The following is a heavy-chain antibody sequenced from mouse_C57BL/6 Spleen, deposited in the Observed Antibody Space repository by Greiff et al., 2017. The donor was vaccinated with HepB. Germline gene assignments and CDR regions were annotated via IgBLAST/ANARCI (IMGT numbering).Heavy chain of an antibody. CDR2: IDPEDGDT. CDR3: TLYGYDGAMDY. CDR1: GFNIKDYY. D-gene: IGHD2-2*01. V-gene: IGHV14-1*01. J-gene: IGHJ4*01. Sequence: VQLQQSGAELVRPGASVKLSCTASGFNIKDYYMHWVKQRPEQGLEWIGRIDPEDGDTEYAPKFQGKATMTADTSSNTAYLQLSSLTSADTAVYYGTLYGYDGAMDYWGQGTSVTVSS.